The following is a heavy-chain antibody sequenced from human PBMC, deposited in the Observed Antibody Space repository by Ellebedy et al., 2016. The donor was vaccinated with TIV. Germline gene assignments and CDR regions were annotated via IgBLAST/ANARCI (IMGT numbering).Heavy chain of an antibody. J-gene: IGHJ4*02. CDR1: GGSISDNNW. CDR2: IYHDGRV. V-gene: IGHV4-4*02. Sequence: MPSETLSLTCAVSGGSISDNNWWSWIRQTPGKGLEWLANIYHDGRVNYNPSLGSRITILVDQSKNQFSLTLSAVTAADTAVYYCVREIIGVYFFDYWGQGTLVTVSS. D-gene: IGHD2-8*01. CDR3: VREIIGVYFFDY.